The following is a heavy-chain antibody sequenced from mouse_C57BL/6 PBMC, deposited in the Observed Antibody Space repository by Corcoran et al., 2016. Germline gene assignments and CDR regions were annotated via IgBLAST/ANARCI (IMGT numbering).Heavy chain of an antibody. CDR2: INPNNGGT. D-gene: IGHD1-1*01. CDR3: ARPIYYYGSSLAWFAY. CDR1: GYTFTDYY. V-gene: IGHV1-26*01. Sequence: EVQLQQSGPELVKPGASVKISCKASGYTFTDYYMNWVKQSHGKSLEWIGDINPNNGGTSYNQKFKGKATLTVDKSSSTAYMELRSLTSEDSAVYYCARPIYYYGSSLAWFAYWGQGTLVTVSA. J-gene: IGHJ3*01.